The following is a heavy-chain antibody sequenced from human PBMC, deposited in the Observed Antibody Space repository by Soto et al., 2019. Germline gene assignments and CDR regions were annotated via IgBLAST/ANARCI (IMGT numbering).Heavy chain of an antibody. V-gene: IGHV1-18*01. CDR2: ISAYNGNT. CDR1: VYTYTSYG. CDR3: ARGRGYSSSWYCDY. D-gene: IGHD6-13*01. Sequence: GASAKVSCKASVYTYTSYGIRWVRHAPGQGLEWMGWISAYNGNTNYAQKLQGRVTMTTDTSTSTAYMELRSLRSDDTAVYYCARGRGYSSSWYCDYWGQGTLVTVSS. J-gene: IGHJ4*02.